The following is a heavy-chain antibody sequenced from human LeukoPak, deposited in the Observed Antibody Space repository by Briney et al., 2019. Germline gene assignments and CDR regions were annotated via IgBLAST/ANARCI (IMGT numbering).Heavy chain of an antibody. CDR3: ARDFAITATTIYYYVFDI. D-gene: IGHD4-17*01. V-gene: IGHV3-30*04. J-gene: IGHJ3*02. Sequence: PGRSLRLSCAASGFIFSRYTMHWVRRAPDKGLEWVAVISHDGSTEYYADSVKGRLTISRDNSINTLYLQIYSLRPEDTAIYYCARDFAITATTIYYYVFDIWGPGTMVTVSS. CDR1: GFIFSRYT. CDR2: ISHDGSTE.